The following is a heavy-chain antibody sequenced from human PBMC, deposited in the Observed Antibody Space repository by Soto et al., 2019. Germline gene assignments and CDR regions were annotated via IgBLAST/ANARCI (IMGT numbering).Heavy chain of an antibody. V-gene: IGHV1-18*01. CDR3: ARESLGYSYGPEAGSYYYYGMDV. Sequence: ASVKVSCKASGYTFTSYGISWVRQAPGQGLEWMGWISANNGNTNYAQKIQGRVTMTTDTSTSTAYMELRSLRSDDTAAYYCARESLGYSYGPEAGSYYYYGMDVWGQGTTVTVSS. J-gene: IGHJ6*02. CDR2: ISANNGNT. CDR1: GYTFTSYG. D-gene: IGHD5-18*01.